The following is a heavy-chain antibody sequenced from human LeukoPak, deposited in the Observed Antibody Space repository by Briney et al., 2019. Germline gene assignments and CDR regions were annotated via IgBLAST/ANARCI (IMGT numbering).Heavy chain of an antibody. J-gene: IGHJ4*02. CDR1: GFTFSDYY. CDR3: ARGSIMITFGGIMD. D-gene: IGHD3-16*01. Sequence: PGGSLRLSCAASGFTFSDYYMSWIRQAPGKGLEWVSYISSSGSIIYYGDSVKGRFTISRDNAKNSLYLQMNSLRGEDTAVYYCARGSIMITFGGIMDWGQGTLVTVSS. V-gene: IGHV3-11*01. CDR2: ISSSGSII.